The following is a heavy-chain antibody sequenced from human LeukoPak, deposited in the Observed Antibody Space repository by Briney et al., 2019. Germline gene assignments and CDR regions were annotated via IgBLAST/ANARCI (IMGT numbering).Heavy chain of an antibody. CDR1: GYSISRAYY. J-gene: IGHJ4*02. CDR2: IYYSGST. Sequence: SETLSLTCTVSGYSISRAYYWGWIRQPPGKGLEWIGSIYYSGSTYYNPSLKSRVTISVDTSKNQFSLKLSSVTAADTAVYYCARDEGGATTGPFDYWGQGTLVTVSS. CDR3: ARDEGGATTGPFDY. V-gene: IGHV4-38-2*02. D-gene: IGHD1-26*01.